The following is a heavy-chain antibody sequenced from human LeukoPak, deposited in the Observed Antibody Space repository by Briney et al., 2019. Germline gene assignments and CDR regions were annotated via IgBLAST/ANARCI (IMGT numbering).Heavy chain of an antibody. J-gene: IGHJ4*02. V-gene: IGHV3-43*02. CDR3: TKDIGPTYNSGYFDY. CDR2: ISGDGGST. CDR1: GFTFSNYA. Sequence: GGSLRLSCAASGFTFSNYAMHWVRQAPGKGLEWVSLISGDGGSTYYADSVKGRFAISRDNSKNSLYLQMNSLRTEDTALYYCTKDIGPTYNSGYFDYWGQGSLVTVSS. D-gene: IGHD7-27*01.